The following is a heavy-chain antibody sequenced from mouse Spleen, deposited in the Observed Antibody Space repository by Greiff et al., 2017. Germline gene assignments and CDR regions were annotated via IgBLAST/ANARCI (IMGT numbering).Heavy chain of an antibody. CDR1: GFTFSSYG. D-gene: IGHD1-3*01. J-gene: IGHJ2*01. CDR3: ARHGSSGYFDY. CDR2: ISSGGSYT. V-gene: IGHV5-6*01. Sequence: EVQGVESGGDLVKPGGSLKLSCAASGFTFSSYGMSWVRQTPDKRLEWVATISSGGSYTYYPDSVKGRFTISRDNAKNTLYLQMSSLKSEDTAMYYCARHGSSGYFDYWGQGTTLTVSS.